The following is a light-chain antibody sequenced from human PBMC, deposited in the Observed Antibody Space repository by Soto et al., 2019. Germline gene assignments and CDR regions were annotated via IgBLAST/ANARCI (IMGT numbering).Light chain of an antibody. Sequence: QSGLTQPRSVSGSPGQSVTISCTGTSSDVGGYNYVSWYQQHPGKAPKLMIYDVSKRPSGVPDRFSGSKSGNTASLTISGLQGEDEADYYCFSYAGNYSHDVFGTGTKVTV. V-gene: IGLV2-11*02. J-gene: IGLJ1*01. CDR2: DVS. CDR3: FSYAGNYSHDV. CDR1: SSDVGGYNY.